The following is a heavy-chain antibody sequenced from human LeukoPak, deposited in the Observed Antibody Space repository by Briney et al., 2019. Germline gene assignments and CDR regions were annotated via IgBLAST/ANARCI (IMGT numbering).Heavy chain of an antibody. D-gene: IGHD3-10*01. CDR1: GGSISGSSYY. V-gene: IGHV4-39*01. CDR2: IYYSGST. Sequence: SETLSLTCTVSGGSISGSSYYWGWIRQPPGKGLEWIGSIYYSGSTYYNPSLRSRVTISVDTSKNQFSLKLSSVTAADTAVYYCARIDSGSFYNWVDYWDQGTLVTVSS. CDR3: ARIDSGSFYNWVDY. J-gene: IGHJ4*02.